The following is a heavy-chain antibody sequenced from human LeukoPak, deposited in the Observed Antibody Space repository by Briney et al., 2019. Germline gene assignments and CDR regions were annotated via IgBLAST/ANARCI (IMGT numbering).Heavy chain of an antibody. D-gene: IGHD3-9*01. J-gene: IGHJ4*02. V-gene: IGHV4-39*01. CDR3: ARALRYFDWLLSGGHFDY. CDR2: IYYSGST. Sequence: PSETLSLTCTVSGGSISSSSYYWGWIRQPPGKGLEWIGSIYYSGSTYYNPSLKSRVTISVDTSKNQFSLKLSSVTAADMAVYYCARALRYFDWLLSGGHFDYWGQGTLVTVSS. CDR1: GGSISSSSYY.